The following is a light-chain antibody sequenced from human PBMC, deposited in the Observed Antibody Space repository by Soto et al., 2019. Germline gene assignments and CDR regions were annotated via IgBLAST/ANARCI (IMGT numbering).Light chain of an antibody. CDR3: QQYYSYPIP. J-gene: IGKJ5*01. Sequence: AIRMTQSPSSFSASTGDRVTITCRASQGISSYLAWYQQKPGKAPKLLIYAASTLQSGVPSRFSGSGSGTDFTLTISCLQSEDFATYSCQQYYSYPIPFGQGTRLEIK. V-gene: IGKV1-8*01. CDR2: AAS. CDR1: QGISSY.